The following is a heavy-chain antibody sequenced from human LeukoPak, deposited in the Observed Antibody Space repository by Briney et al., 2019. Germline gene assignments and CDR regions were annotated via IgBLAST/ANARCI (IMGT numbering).Heavy chain of an antibody. D-gene: IGHD6-19*01. CDR1: GGSISSYY. CDR2: IYYSGST. V-gene: IGHV4-59*01. J-gene: IGHJ4*02. Sequence: SETLSLTCTVSGGSISSYYWSRIRQPPGKGLEWIGYIYYSGSTNYNPSLKSRVTISVDTSKNQFSLKLNSVTAADTAVYYCARGSGWYFYWGQGTLVTVSS. CDR3: ARGSGWYFY.